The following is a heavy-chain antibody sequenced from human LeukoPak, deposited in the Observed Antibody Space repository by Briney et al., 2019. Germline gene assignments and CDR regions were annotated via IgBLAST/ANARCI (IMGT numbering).Heavy chain of an antibody. J-gene: IGHJ4*02. CDR2: ISGSGGST. D-gene: IGHD1-26*01. Sequence: GGSLRLSCAASGFTFSSYGMSWVRQAPGKGLEWVSAISGSGGSTYYADSVKGRFTISRDNSKNTLYLQMNSLRAEDTAVYYCARIPPRYSGSYYLDYWGQGTLVTVSS. CDR1: GFTFSSYG. CDR3: ARIPPRYSGSYYLDY. V-gene: IGHV3-23*01.